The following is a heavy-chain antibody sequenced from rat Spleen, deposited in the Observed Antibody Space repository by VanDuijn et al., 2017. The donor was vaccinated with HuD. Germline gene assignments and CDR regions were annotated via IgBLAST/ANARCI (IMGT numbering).Heavy chain of an antibody. CDR1: GFTFSDYY. CDR3: ARHGYNSYVDY. V-gene: IGHV5-29*01. CDR2: ISSDGGRN. Sequence: EVQLVESDGGLVQPGKSLKLSCAASGFTFSDYYMAWVRQAPTKGLEWVATISSDGGRNFYGDSVKGRFNISRDNAKSSIYLQMDSLRSVDTATYYCARHGYNSYVDYWGQGVMVTVSS. J-gene: IGHJ2*01. D-gene: IGHD1-9*01.